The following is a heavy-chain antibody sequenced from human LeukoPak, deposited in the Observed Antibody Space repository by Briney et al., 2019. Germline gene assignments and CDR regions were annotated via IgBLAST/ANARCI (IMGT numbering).Heavy chain of an antibody. V-gene: IGHV3-48*01. CDR3: AREEIDY. J-gene: IGHJ4*02. Sequence: GGSLRLSCAASGFTFSSYSMNWVRQAPGKGLEWISYISSSRSTIYYADSVKGRFTISRDNAKNPLYLQMNSLRAEDTAVYYCAREEIDYGGQGTLVTVSS. CDR2: ISSSRSTI. CDR1: GFTFSSYS.